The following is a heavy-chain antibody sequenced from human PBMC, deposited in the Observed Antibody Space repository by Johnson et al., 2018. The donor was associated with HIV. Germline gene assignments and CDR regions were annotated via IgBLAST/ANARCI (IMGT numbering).Heavy chain of an antibody. D-gene: IGHD3-3*01. J-gene: IGHJ3*01. CDR2: IKSKTDGGTT. V-gene: IGHV3-15*01. CDR3: STDVGLECSEGNDAFDV. CDR1: GFTFSNAG. Sequence: MQLVESGGGVVQPRRSLRLSCAASGFTFSNAGMSWVRQAPGKGLEWVGRIKSKTDGGTTDYAAHVKGRFTISRDESKNTLYLQMNSLKTEDTAVYYCSTDVGLECSEGNDAFDVLGQGTMVTVSS.